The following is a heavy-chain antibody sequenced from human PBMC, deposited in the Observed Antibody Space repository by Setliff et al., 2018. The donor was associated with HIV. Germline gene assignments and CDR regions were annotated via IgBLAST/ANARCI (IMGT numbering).Heavy chain of an antibody. D-gene: IGHD3-16*01. Sequence: SETLSLTCTVSGGSISSGSYYWSWIRQPPGKGLEWIANIYHSGSTYNTPSLKSRVTISLDTSKNQFSLRLSSVTAADTAIYYCARRTIWGDAFDIWGQGTMVTVSS. V-gene: IGHV4-39*07. CDR2: IYHSGST. J-gene: IGHJ3*02. CDR3: ARRTIWGDAFDI. CDR1: GGSISSGSYY.